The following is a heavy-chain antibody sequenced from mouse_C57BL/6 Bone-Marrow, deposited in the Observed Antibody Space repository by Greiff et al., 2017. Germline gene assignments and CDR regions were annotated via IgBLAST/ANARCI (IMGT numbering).Heavy chain of an antibody. CDR2: INPGSGGT. D-gene: IGHD2-10*01. J-gene: IGHJ4*01. Sequence: VKLMESGAELVRPGTSVKVSCKASGYAFTNYLIEWVKQRPGQGLEWIGVINPGSGGTNYNEKFKGKATLTADKSSSTAYMQLSSLTSEDSAVYFCARPLLYYAMDYWGQGTSVTVSS. V-gene: IGHV1-54*01. CDR3: ARPLLYYAMDY. CDR1: GYAFTNYL.